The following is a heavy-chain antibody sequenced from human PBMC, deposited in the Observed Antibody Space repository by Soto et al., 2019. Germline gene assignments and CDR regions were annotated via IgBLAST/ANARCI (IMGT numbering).Heavy chain of an antibody. CDR1: GFTFTSSA. CDR3: AATPGGLYYYYYGMDV. V-gene: IGHV1-58*01. CDR2: IVVGSGNT. J-gene: IGHJ6*02. D-gene: IGHD2-8*02. Sequence: ASVKVSCKASGFTFTSSAVQWVRQARGQRLEWIGWIVVGSGNTNYAQKFQERVTITRDMSTSTAYMELSSLRSEDTAVYYCAATPGGLYYYYYGMDVWGQGTTVTVSS.